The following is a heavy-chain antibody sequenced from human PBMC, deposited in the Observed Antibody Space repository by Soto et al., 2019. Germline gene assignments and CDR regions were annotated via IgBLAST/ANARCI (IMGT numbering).Heavy chain of an antibody. CDR1: GFTFSDYG. V-gene: IGHV3-30*18. D-gene: IGHD3-22*01. CDR3: AKDTYYHDCVGYYAFDY. Sequence: QVQLVESGGGVVQPGRSLRLSCAASGFTFSDYGIHWVRQAPGKGLEWVAVISYDGSNKNYADSVKGRFTISRDNSKNKXDLQMSSLRPEDTAVYYCAKDTYYHDCVGYYAFDYWGQGTLVTVSS. J-gene: IGHJ4*02. CDR2: ISYDGSNK.